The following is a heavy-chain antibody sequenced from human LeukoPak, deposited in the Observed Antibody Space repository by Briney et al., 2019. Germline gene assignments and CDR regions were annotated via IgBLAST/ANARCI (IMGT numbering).Heavy chain of an antibody. CDR1: GFTFSSYA. CDR3: AKDQEGLGVVINQFFDY. D-gene: IGHD3-3*01. J-gene: IGHJ4*02. Sequence: PGGSLRLSCAASGFTFSSYAMSWVRQAPGKGLEWVPAISGSGGSTYYADSVKGRFTISRDNSKNTLYLQMNSLRAEDTAVYYCAKDQEGLGVVINQFFDYWGQGTLVTVSS. V-gene: IGHV3-23*01. CDR2: ISGSGGST.